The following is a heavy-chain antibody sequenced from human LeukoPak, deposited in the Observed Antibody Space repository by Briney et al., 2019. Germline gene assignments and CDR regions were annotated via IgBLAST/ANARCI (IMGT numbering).Heavy chain of an antibody. CDR3: ARAPREGAFDY. CDR2: ISAYNGNT. Sequence: VASVKVSCKASGYTFASFGITWVRQAPGQGLEWMGWISAYNGNTHFAQRLQDRVSMTTDTSTSTAYMKLRSLRFDDTAIYYCARAPREGAFDYWGQGTLVTVSS. CDR1: GYTFASFG. J-gene: IGHJ4*02. D-gene: IGHD1-26*01. V-gene: IGHV1-18*01.